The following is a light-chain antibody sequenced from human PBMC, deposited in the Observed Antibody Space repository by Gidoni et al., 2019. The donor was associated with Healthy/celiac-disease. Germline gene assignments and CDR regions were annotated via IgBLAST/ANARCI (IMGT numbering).Light chain of an antibody. CDR1: QSISSW. Sequence: DIQMTQSPSTLSASVGDRVTITCRASQSISSWLAWYQQKPGKAPKLLIYKASSLESGVPSRFSGSGSGTEVTLTISSLQPDDFATYYCQQYNSPWTFXQXTKVEIK. J-gene: IGKJ1*01. CDR3: QQYNSPWT. CDR2: KAS. V-gene: IGKV1-5*03.